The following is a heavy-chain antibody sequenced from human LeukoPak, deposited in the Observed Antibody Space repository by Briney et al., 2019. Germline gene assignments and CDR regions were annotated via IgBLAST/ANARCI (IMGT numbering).Heavy chain of an antibody. J-gene: IGHJ4*02. CDR3: ARAGPRFREPLFLDY. D-gene: IGHD1-14*01. Sequence: SETLSLSFTVSGGSISSYHWSWIRQPPRKGPEWIGYIYYSGSPNYNPSLKSRVTTSVDTSKKQFSLKLTSVTAADTAVYYCARAGPRFREPLFLDYWGQGTLVTVSS. CDR2: IYYSGSP. V-gene: IGHV4-59*01. CDR1: GGSISSYH.